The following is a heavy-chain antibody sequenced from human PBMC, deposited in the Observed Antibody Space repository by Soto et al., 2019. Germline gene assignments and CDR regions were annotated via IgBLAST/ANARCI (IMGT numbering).Heavy chain of an antibody. CDR3: ARRTRWFGELTTRYFDY. CDR1: GFTFSSYN. V-gene: IGHV3-21*01. CDR2: ISISGSYI. J-gene: IGHJ4*02. Sequence: EVQLVESGGGLVKPGGSLRLSCAASGFTFSSYNMNWVRQAPGKGLEWVSSISISGSYIYYADSVKGRFTISRDNAKNSLYLQMNSLRADDTAVYYCARRTRWFGELTTRYFDYWGQGTLVTVSS. D-gene: IGHD3-10*01.